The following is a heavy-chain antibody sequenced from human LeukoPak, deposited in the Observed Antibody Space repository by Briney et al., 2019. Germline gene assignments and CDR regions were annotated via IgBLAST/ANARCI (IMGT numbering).Heavy chain of an antibody. CDR1: GFTFSSYW. CDR2: IKQDGSEK. CDR3: ARAQSRSLTSGGDAFDI. Sequence: GGSLRLSCAASGFTFSSYWMSWVRQAPGKGLEWVANIKQDGSEKYYVDSVKGRFTISRENAKNSLYLQMNSLRAGDTAVYYCARAQSRSLTSGGDAFDIWGQGTMVTVSS. D-gene: IGHD3-10*01. V-gene: IGHV3-7*01. J-gene: IGHJ3*02.